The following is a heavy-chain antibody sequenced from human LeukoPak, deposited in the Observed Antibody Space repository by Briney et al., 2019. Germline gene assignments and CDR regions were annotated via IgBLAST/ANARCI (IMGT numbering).Heavy chain of an antibody. CDR3: ASGVVVITTRPFDY. CDR1: GGSISSYY. V-gene: IGHV4-39*01. J-gene: IGHJ4*02. CDR2: IYYSGST. D-gene: IGHD3-22*01. Sequence: PSETLSLTCTVSGGSISSYYWGWIRQPPGKGLEWIGNIYYSGSTYYNPSLKSRVTISVDTSKNQFSLKLSSVTAADTAVYYCASGVVVITTRPFDYWGQGTLVTVSS.